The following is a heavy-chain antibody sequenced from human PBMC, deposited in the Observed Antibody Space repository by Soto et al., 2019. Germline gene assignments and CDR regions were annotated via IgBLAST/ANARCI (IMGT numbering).Heavy chain of an antibody. CDR3: AKGDYDILPFVI. D-gene: IGHD3-9*01. J-gene: IGHJ4*02. V-gene: IGHV3-23*01. CDR1: GFTFSNSD. CDR2: ISGSGGST. Sequence: GGSLRLSCAASGFTFSNSDMNWVHQAPGKGLERVSAISGSGGSTYYADSVKGRFTISRDNSKNTLYLQMNSLRVENTAVYYCAKGDYDILPFVIWGQGTLVTVSS.